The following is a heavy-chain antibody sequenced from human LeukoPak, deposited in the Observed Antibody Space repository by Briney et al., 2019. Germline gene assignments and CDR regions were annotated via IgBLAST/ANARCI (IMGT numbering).Heavy chain of an antibody. CDR2: IDSDGISA. J-gene: IGHJ3*02. V-gene: IGHV3-74*03. CDR1: GFNFSNYW. CDR3: TREDVWSEAFDI. D-gene: IGHD2-8*02. Sequence: GGSLRLSCAASGFNFSNYWMHWVRQAPGKGLMWVARIDSDGISATSAESVKGRFTISRDNAKNTVYLQMKSLRAEDTATYFCTREDVWSEAFDIWGQGTMVTVSS.